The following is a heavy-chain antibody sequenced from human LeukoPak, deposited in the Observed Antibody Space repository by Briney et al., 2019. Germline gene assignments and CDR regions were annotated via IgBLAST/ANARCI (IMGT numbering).Heavy chain of an antibody. CDR3: AKGGYSYGVAFDY. Sequence: GGSLRLSCAASGFTFSSYGMHWVRQAPGKGLEWVAVISYDGSNKYYADSVKGRFTISRDNSKNTLYLQMNSLRAEDTAVYYCAKGGYSYGVAFDYWGQGTLVTVSS. V-gene: IGHV3-30*18. D-gene: IGHD5-18*01. J-gene: IGHJ4*02. CDR1: GFTFSSYG. CDR2: ISYDGSNK.